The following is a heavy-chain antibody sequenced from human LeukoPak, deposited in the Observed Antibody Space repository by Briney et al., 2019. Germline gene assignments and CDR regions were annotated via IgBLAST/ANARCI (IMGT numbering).Heavy chain of an antibody. Sequence: GGSLRLSCAASGFTFSSYEMSWIRQAPGKGLEWVSYISSSGNTIYYADSVKGRFTISRDNAKNSLYLQMNSLRAEDTAVYYCARKGDVWGKGTTVTISS. CDR1: GFTFSSYE. V-gene: IGHV3-48*03. CDR2: ISSSGNTI. CDR3: ARKGDV. J-gene: IGHJ6*04.